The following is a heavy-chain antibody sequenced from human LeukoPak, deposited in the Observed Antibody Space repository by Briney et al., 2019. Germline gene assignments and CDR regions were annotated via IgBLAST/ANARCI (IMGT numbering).Heavy chain of an antibody. D-gene: IGHD5-24*01. CDR2: INHSGST. CDR1: GGSFSGYY. CDR3: ALEMATITGTGSDY. Sequence: PSETLSLTCAVDGGSFSGYYWSWIRQPLGKGLEWIGEINHSGSTNYNPSLKSRVTISVDTSKNQFSLKLSSVTAADTAVYYCALEMATITGTGSDYWGQGTLVTVSS. V-gene: IGHV4-34*01. J-gene: IGHJ4*02.